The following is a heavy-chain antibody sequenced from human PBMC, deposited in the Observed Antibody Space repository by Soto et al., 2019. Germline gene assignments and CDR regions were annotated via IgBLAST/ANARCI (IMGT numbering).Heavy chain of an antibody. D-gene: IGHD2-15*01. CDR1: GFTFSSYA. J-gene: IGHJ5*02. Sequence: GGSLRLSCAASGFTFSSYAMHWVRQAPGKGLEYVSAISSNGGSTYYANSVKGRFTISRDNSKNTLYLQMGSLRAEDMAVYYCARDAVLTPPSSLYCSGGSCYSFWFDPWGQGTLVTVSS. V-gene: IGHV3-64*01. CDR2: ISSNGGST. CDR3: ARDAVLTPPSSLYCSGGSCYSFWFDP.